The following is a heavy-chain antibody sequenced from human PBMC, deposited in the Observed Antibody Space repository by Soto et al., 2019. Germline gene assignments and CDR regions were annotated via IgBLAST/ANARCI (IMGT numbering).Heavy chain of an antibody. Sequence: SETLSLTCTVSGGSISSYYWTWIRQSPGKGLEWIGYIYESGSTTYNPSLESRVTMSLDTSKNQFSLKLSSVTAADTAVYYCARVSPPDYFPYWGQGTLVTVSS. CDR1: GGSISSYY. J-gene: IGHJ4*02. CDR2: IYESGST. CDR3: ARVSPPDYFPY. V-gene: IGHV4-59*01.